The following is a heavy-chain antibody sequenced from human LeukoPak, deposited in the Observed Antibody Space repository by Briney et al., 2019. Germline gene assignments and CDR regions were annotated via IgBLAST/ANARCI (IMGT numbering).Heavy chain of an antibody. CDR2: IYTSGST. CDR1: GGSLSSYY. J-gene: IGHJ4*02. V-gene: IGHV4-59*10. Sequence: PSETLSLTCAVYGGSLSSYYWSWIRQPAGKGLEWIGRIYTSGSTNYNPSLKSRVTMSVDTSKNQFSLKLSSVTAADTAVYYCARAGGYYDSSGYGIDYWGQGTLVTVSS. CDR3: ARAGGYYDSSGYGIDY. D-gene: IGHD3-22*01.